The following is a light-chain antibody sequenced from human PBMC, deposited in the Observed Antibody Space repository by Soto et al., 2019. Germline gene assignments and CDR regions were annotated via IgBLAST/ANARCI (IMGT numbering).Light chain of an antibody. CDR2: GAS. V-gene: IGKV3-20*01. Sequence: EIVLTQSPVTLSLSPGERATLSCRASQRITNNFLAWFQQKAGLAPRLLIYGASTRASGVPDRFSGGGSGTDFVLTISRLEPEDCAVYYCQQYGRSPFTFGQGTKLQL. CDR1: QRITNNF. CDR3: QQYGRSPFT. J-gene: IGKJ2*01.